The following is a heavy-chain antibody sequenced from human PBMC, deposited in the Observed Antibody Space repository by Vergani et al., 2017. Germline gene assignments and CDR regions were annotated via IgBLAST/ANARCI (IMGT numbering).Heavy chain of an antibody. D-gene: IGHD1-26*01. CDR3: AKKGGSLYYYGVDV. J-gene: IGHJ6*02. CDR2: IRYDGSNP. CDR1: GYTFGHFD. Sequence: QEQLLQSGGGVVQPGGSLRLSCIGSGYTFGHFDMHWVRQAPGKGLAWVSFIRYDGSNPQYIDSVKGPFTISRDHSKDTLFLQMNGLRPEDTGTYFCAKKGGSLYYYGVDVWGQGTTITVSS. V-gene: IGHV3-30*02.